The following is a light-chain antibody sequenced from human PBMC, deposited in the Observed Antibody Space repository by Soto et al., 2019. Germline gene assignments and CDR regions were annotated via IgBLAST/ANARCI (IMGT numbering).Light chain of an antibody. CDR1: SSDVGGYNY. V-gene: IGLV2-14*03. Sequence: QSALTQPASVSGSPGQSITISCTGTSSDVGGYNYVSWYQHHPGKAPKLMIYDVSNRPSGVSNRFSGSKSGNTASLTISGLHTEDEADYYCSSYTSSNTYVFGTGTKLTVL. CDR3: SSYTSSNTYV. J-gene: IGLJ1*01. CDR2: DVS.